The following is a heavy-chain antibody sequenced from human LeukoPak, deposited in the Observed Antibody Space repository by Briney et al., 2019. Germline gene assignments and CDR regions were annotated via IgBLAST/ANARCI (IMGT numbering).Heavy chain of an antibody. CDR2: IRYDGSNK. J-gene: IGHJ6*02. CDR1: AFTFSSYG. V-gene: IGHV3-30*02. CDR3: AKEGSRVAVYGMDV. Sequence: GGSLTLSRAPSAFTFSSYGVRCARQAPGEWRECVLFIRYDGSNKYYADSVRGRFTISRDNSKNTLYLQMNSLRAEDTAVYYCAKEGSRVAVYGMDVWGQGTTVTVSS.